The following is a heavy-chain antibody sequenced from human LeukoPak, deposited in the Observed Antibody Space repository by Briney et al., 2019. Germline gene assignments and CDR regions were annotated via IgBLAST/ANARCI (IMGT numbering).Heavy chain of an antibody. D-gene: IGHD3-9*01. CDR1: GGSISSGGYY. J-gene: IGHJ3*02. Sequence: SETLSLTCTVSGGSISSGGYYWSWIRQHPGKGLEWIGYIYYSGSTYYNPSLKSRVTISVDTSKNQFSLKLSSVTAADTAVYYCARDGPRVLTGYSMCAFDIWGQGTMVTVSS. V-gene: IGHV4-31*03. CDR2: IYYSGST. CDR3: ARDGPRVLTGYSMCAFDI.